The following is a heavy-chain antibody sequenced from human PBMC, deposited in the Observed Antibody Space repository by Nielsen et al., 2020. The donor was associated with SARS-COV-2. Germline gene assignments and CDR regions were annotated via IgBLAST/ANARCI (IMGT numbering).Heavy chain of an antibody. CDR3: AKDIFDYDSSGLPN. CDR2: ISWNSGSI. Sequence: SLKISCAASGFTFDDYAMHWVRPAPGKGLEWVSGISWNSGSIGYADSVKGRFTISRDNAKNSLYLQMNSLRAEDTAVYYCAKDIFDYDSSGLPNWGQGTLVTVSS. D-gene: IGHD3-22*01. V-gene: IGHV3-9*01. J-gene: IGHJ4*02. CDR1: GFTFDDYA.